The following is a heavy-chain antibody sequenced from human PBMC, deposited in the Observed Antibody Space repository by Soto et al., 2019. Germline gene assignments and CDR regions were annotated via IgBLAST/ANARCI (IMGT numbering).Heavy chain of an antibody. D-gene: IGHD5-18*01. J-gene: IGHJ4*02. CDR2: TDPSDSQT. V-gene: IGHV5-10-1*01. Sequence: PGDSLKISCKGSGYSFAGYWITWVRQTAGKGLEWMGRTDPSDSQTYYSPSLRGHVTISVTKSITTVFLQWSRLRASDTAMYYCARQIYDADTGPNFQYSFDAWGQGTVVTVSS. CDR3: ARQIYDADTGPNFQYSFDA. CDR1: GYSFAGYW.